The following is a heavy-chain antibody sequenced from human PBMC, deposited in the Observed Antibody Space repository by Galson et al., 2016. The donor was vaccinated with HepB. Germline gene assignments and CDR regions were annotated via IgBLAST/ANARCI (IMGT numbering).Heavy chain of an antibody. CDR2: IYSGGTT. D-gene: IGHD7-27*01. CDR1: GFTVSNNY. V-gene: IGHV3-66*01. Sequence: SLRLSCAASGFTVSNNYMSWVRQAPGKGLEWVSLIYSGGTTSYASSVRGRFTISRDNSRNTLYLQMNSLRAEDTAMYYCARDTNRLGAYYFDFWGQGTLVTVSS. CDR3: ARDTNRLGAYYFDF. J-gene: IGHJ4*02.